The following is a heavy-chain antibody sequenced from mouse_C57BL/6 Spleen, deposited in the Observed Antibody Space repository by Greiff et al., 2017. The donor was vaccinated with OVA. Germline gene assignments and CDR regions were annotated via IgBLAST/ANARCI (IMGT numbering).Heavy chain of an antibody. CDR1: GYTFTSYW. D-gene: IGHD2-4*01. V-gene: IGHV1-7*01. Sequence: QVQLKQSGAELAKPGASVKLSCKASGYTFTSYWMHWVQQRPGQGLEWIGYINPSSGYTKYNQKFKDKATLTADKSSLTVYMQLDSLTYEDSAVYYCARSGDYDEYAMDYWGQGTSVTVSS. CDR2: INPSSGYT. CDR3: ARSGDYDEYAMDY. J-gene: IGHJ4*01.